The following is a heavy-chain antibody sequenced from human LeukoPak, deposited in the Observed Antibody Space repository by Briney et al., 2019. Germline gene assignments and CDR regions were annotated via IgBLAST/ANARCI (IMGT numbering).Heavy chain of an antibody. J-gene: IGHJ5*02. CDR1: GGSISSYY. CDR2: IYYSGST. V-gene: IGHV4-59*01. Sequence: SESLSLTCTVSGGSISSYYWSWIRQPPGKRLEWIGHIYYSGSTNYNPSLKSRVTISVDTSKNQFSLKLSSVTAADTAVYYCARSRITMVRGAPRLWWFDPWGQGTLVTVSS. CDR3: ARSRITMVRGAPRLWWFDP. D-gene: IGHD3-10*01.